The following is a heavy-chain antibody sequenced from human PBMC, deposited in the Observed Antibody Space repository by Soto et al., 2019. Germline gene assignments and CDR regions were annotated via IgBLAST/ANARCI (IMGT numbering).Heavy chain of an antibody. Sequence: QVQLQESGPGLVKPSQTLSLTCTVSGGSISSGGYYWSWIRQHPGKGLEWIGYIYYSGSTYYNPSLKSRVTISVDTSKNQFSLRLSSVTAADTAVYYCARHLRIAAHRQTNNWFDPWGQGTLVTVSS. D-gene: IGHD6-6*01. CDR1: GGSISSGGYY. CDR3: ARHLRIAAHRQTNNWFDP. CDR2: IYYSGST. V-gene: IGHV4-31*03. J-gene: IGHJ5*02.